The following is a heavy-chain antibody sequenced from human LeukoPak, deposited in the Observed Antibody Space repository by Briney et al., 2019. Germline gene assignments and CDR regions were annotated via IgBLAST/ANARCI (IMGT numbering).Heavy chain of an antibody. J-gene: IGHJ4*02. CDR1: GYTLTELS. V-gene: IGHV1-24*01. CDR2: FDPEDGET. Sequence: ASVKVSCKVSGYTLTELSMHWVRQAPGKGLEWMGGFDPEDGETIYAQKFQGRVTTTEDTSTDTAYMELSSLRSEDTAVYYCARDARYSGYDFPDYWGQGTLVTVSS. CDR3: ARDARYSGYDFPDY. D-gene: IGHD5-12*01.